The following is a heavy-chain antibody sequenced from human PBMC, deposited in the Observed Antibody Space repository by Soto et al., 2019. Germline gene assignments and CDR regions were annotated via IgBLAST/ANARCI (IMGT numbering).Heavy chain of an antibody. Sequence: QVQLQQWGAGLLKPSETLSLTCGVCGGSFSGYYWTWIRQPPGKGLEWIGEIYHSGGTNYHPSLKSRVTISVDTSNNHFSLKLSSVTAADTAVYYCARGALVWFGAHDYYGMDVWGQGTTVTVSS. CDR1: GGSFSGYY. V-gene: IGHV4-34*01. D-gene: IGHD3-10*01. CDR3: ARGALVWFGAHDYYGMDV. J-gene: IGHJ6*02. CDR2: IYHSGGT.